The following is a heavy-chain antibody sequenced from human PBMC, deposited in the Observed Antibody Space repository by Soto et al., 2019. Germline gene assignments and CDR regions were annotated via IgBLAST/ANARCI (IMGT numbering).Heavy chain of an antibody. V-gene: IGHV3-23*01. J-gene: IGHJ5*02. D-gene: IGHD6-19*01. Sequence: PGGSLRLSCAASGFTFSSYAVSWVRQAPGKGLEWVSAISGSGGSTYYADSVKGRFTISRDNSKNTLCLQMNSLRAEDTAVYYCAKVGGWSPHGFDPWGQGTLVTVSS. CDR3: AKVGGWSPHGFDP. CDR2: ISGSGGST. CDR1: GFTFSSYA.